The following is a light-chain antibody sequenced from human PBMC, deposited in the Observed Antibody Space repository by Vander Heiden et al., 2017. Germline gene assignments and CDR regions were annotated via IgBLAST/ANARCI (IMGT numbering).Light chain of an antibody. CDR3: VLYMGNGISV. CDR1: SGSVSTSYF. V-gene: IGLV8-61*01. J-gene: IGLJ3*02. Sequence: QTVVTQESSFSVSPGGTVTLTCGLSSGSVSTSYFPSWYQQTPGQAPRTLIYSTKTRSSGVPDRFSGSILGNKAALTITGAQAEDESDYYCVLYMGNGISVFGGGTKLTVL. CDR2: STK.